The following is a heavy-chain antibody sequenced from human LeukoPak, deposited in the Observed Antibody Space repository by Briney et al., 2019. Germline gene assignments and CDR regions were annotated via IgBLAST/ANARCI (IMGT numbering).Heavy chain of an antibody. CDR1: GFTFSSYW. CDR3: ARDGRFGELFVY. J-gene: IGHJ4*02. Sequence: GGXLRLSCAASGFTFSSYWMSWVRQAPGKGLEWVANIKQDGSEKYFVDSVKGRFTISRDNAKNSLYLQMNSLRAEDTAVYYCARDGRFGELFVYWGQGTLVTVSS. D-gene: IGHD3-10*01. CDR2: IKQDGSEK. V-gene: IGHV3-7*01.